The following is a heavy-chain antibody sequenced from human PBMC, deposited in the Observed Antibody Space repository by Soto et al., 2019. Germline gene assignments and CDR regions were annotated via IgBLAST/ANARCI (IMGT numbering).Heavy chain of an antibody. CDR2: IYYSGST. D-gene: IGHD4-4*01. CDR1: GGSISSYY. V-gene: IGHV4-59*08. Sequence: SETLSLTCTVSGGSISSYYWSWIRQPPGKGLEWIGYIYYSGSTNYNPSLKSRVTISVDTSKNQFSLKLSSVTAADTAVYYCARHGGYSNYVARYYYMDVWGKGTTVTVSS. J-gene: IGHJ6*03. CDR3: ARHGGYSNYVARYYYMDV.